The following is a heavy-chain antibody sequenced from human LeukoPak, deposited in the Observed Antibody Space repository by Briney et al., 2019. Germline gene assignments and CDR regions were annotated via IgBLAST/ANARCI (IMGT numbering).Heavy chain of an antibody. CDR2: IKQDGSEK. Sequence: GGSLRLSCAASGFTFSSYWMSWVRQAPGKGLEWVANIKQDGSEKYYVDSVEGRFTISRDNAKNSLYLQMNSLRAEDTAVYYCARDQPRIAARSDYWGQGTLVTVSS. J-gene: IGHJ4*02. V-gene: IGHV3-7*03. D-gene: IGHD6-6*01. CDR3: ARDQPRIAARSDY. CDR1: GFTFSSYW.